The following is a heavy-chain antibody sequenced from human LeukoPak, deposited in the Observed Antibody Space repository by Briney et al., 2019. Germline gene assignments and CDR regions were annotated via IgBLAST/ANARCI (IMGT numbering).Heavy chain of an antibody. D-gene: IGHD1-1*01. CDR2: IYYSGST. CDR3: ARSAPELDDYMDV. CDR1: GGSISSYY. J-gene: IGHJ6*03. Sequence: PSETLSLTCTVSGGSISSYYWSWIRQPPGKGLEWIGYIYYSGSTNYNPSLKSRVTISVDTSKNQFSLKLSSVTAADTAVYYCARSAPELDDYMDVWGKGTTVTVSS. V-gene: IGHV4-59*08.